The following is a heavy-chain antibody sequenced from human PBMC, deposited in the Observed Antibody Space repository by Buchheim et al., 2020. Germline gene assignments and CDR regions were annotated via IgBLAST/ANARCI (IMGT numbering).Heavy chain of an antibody. CDR1: GFTFSSYS. J-gene: IGHJ4*02. D-gene: IGHD6-13*01. V-gene: IGHV3-21*01. CDR3: ARGGVLEAAGFDY. Sequence: EVQLVESGGGLVKPGGSLRLSCAASGFTFSSYSMNWVRQAPGKGLEWVSSISSSSSYIYYADSVKGRFTISRDTAKTSLYMQMNSLRAEDTAVYYCARGGVLEAAGFDYWGQGTL. CDR2: ISSSSSYI.